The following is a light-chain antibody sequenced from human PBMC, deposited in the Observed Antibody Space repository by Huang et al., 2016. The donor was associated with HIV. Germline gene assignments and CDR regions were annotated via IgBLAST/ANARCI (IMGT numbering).Light chain of an antibody. Sequence: EIVLTQTPVTLSLSPGERVTLACGASQSVTGNHLAWYQNKFGLAPRLLIDAASSRATDLPDRFSGSGSGTDFTLTISRLEPEDFAVYYCQQYGSTPLTFGGGTKVEIK. CDR1: QSVTGNH. CDR3: QQYGSTPLT. J-gene: IGKJ4*01. V-gene: IGKV3D-20*01. CDR2: AAS.